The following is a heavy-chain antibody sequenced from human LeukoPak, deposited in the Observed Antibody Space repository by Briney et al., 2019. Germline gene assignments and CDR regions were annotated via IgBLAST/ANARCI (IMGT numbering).Heavy chain of an antibody. V-gene: IGHV1-8*01. CDR3: ASSVVVPAVAAFDY. CDR2: MNPNSGNT. Sequence: EASVKVSCKASGYTFTSYDINWVRQATGQGLEWMGWMNPNSGNTGYAQKFQGRVTMTRDTSISTAYMELSRLRSDDTAVYYCASSVVVPAVAAFDYWGQGTLVTVSS. D-gene: IGHD2-2*01. CDR1: GYTFTSYD. J-gene: IGHJ4*02.